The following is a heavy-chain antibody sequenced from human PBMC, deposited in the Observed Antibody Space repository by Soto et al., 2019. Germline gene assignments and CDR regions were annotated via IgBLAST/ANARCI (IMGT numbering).Heavy chain of an antibody. V-gene: IGHV2-5*02. Sequence: SGPTLVNPTQTLTLTCTFSGFSLSTSGVGVGWIRQPPGKALEWLALIYWDDDKRYSPSLKSRLTITKDTSKNQVVLTMTNMDPVDTATYYCAHSPQGGGSWYPSPFDYWGQGTLVTVSS. D-gene: IGHD6-13*01. CDR2: IYWDDDK. CDR1: GFSLSTSGVG. CDR3: AHSPQGGGSWYPSPFDY. J-gene: IGHJ4*02.